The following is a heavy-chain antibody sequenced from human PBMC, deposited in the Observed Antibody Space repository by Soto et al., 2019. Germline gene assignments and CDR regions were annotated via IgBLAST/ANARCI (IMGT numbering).Heavy chain of an antibody. J-gene: IGHJ4*02. V-gene: IGHV1-46*01. CDR2: SHVGPDTT. CDR3: ARESSGTYYFDY. Sequence: QVQLEQSGAEVKKPGASMKVSCQASGYTFTSYYIHWVRQAPGQGLEWMGVSHVGPDTTMYAQKFQGRVTMTRDTSTSTVYMELSSLISEDTAVYFWARESSGTYYFDYWGQGTLVTVSS. CDR1: GYTFTSYY. D-gene: IGHD6-19*01.